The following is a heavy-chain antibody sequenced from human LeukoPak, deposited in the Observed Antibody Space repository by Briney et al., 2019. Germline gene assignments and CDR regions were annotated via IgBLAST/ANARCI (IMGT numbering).Heavy chain of an antibody. CDR2: FDPEDGET. CDR1: GYTLTKLS. Sequence: ASVTVSCKVSGYTLTKLSMHWVRQAPGKGLEWMGGFDPEDGETIYAQKFQGRVTMTEDTSTDTAYMELSSLRSEDTAVYYCATSRIGAVAGSSLGYWGQGTLVTVSS. CDR3: ATSRIGAVAGSSLGY. V-gene: IGHV1-24*01. D-gene: IGHD6-19*01. J-gene: IGHJ4*02.